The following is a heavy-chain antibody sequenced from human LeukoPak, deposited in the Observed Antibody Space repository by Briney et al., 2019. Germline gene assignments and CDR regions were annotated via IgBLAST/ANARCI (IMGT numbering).Heavy chain of an antibody. J-gene: IGHJ5*02. CDR1: GGSISSSSYY. D-gene: IGHD6-13*01. CDR3: ARAGIAAAGRDWFDP. V-gene: IGHV4-39*06. CDR2: INHSGST. Sequence: KASETLSLTCTVSGGSISSSSYYWSWIRQPPGKGLEWIGEINHSGSTNYNPSLKSRVTISVDTSKNQFPLKLSSVTAADTAVYYCARAGIAAAGRDWFDPWGQGTLVTVSS.